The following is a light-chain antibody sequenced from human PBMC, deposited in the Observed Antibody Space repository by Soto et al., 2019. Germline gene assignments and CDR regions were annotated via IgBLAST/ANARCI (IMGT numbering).Light chain of an antibody. CDR2: DAS. CDR1: PTIRSF. Sequence: DIVLTQSPATLSLSPGETATLSCRANPTIRSFLAWYQQTPGQSPRLLIYDASNRATGVPARFSGSGSGTDFTLTISSLEPEDFAVYYCQQRDDWPLTFGGGTEVEIK. CDR3: QQRDDWPLT. V-gene: IGKV3-11*01. J-gene: IGKJ4*01.